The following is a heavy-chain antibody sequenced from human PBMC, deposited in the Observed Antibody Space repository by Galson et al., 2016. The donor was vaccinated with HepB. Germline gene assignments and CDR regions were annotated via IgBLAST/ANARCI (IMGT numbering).Heavy chain of an antibody. Sequence: ETLSLTCNVSGGSVSSGSYYWTWIRQPPGKGLEWIGYIYYSGNTNYNPSLKSRVTMSIDTSRNQFSLRLTSVTAADTAVYYCARRYYGILTYYMDENWGQGTLVTVSS. J-gene: IGHJ4*02. V-gene: IGHV4-61*01. D-gene: IGHD3-9*01. CDR2: IYYSGNT. CDR3: ARRYYGILTYYMDEN. CDR1: GGSVSSGSYY.